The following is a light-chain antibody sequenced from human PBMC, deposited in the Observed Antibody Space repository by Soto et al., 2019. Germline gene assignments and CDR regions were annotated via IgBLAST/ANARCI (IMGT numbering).Light chain of an antibody. Sequence: QSVLTQPASVSGSPGQSITIPCSGTSSDVGSYNVVSWYQQHPGKAPKLVTYDVSNRPSGVSPRFSGAKSGNTASLTIAGLQAEDEADYYCSSYTRSSTYVFGTGTKVTVL. CDR2: DVS. CDR3: SSYTRSSTYV. CDR1: SSDVGSYNV. J-gene: IGLJ1*01. V-gene: IGLV2-14*03.